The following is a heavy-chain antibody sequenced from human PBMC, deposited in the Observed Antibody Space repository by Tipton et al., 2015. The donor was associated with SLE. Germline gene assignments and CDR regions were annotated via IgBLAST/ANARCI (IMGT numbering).Heavy chain of an antibody. D-gene: IGHD1-1*01. CDR2: IYYTANP. Sequence: TLSLTCTLSTGSIFTHYWSWIRQPPGKGLEWIGNIYYTANPNYSPSLKSRVTISIDTSTNHFSLKLRSVTAADTAVYYCARSWNDAPPDLGYWGQGTLVTVSS. J-gene: IGHJ4*02. CDR3: ARSWNDAPPDLGY. V-gene: IGHV4-59*11. CDR1: TGSIFTHY.